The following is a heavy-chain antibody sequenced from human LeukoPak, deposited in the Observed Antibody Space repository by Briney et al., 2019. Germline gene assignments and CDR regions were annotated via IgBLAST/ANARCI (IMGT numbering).Heavy chain of an antibody. CDR3: ARDRIKSGSYYFDY. J-gene: IGHJ4*02. CDR1: AFTFSDYS. V-gene: IGHV3-48*01. Sequence: GGSLRLSCAASAFTFSDYSMNWVRQAPGKGLEWVSYISGRSSTIYYADSVKGRFTISRDNAKNSVYLQMNSLRAEDTAVYYCARDRIKSGSYYFDYWGQGTLVTVSS. D-gene: IGHD1-26*01. CDR2: ISGRSSTI.